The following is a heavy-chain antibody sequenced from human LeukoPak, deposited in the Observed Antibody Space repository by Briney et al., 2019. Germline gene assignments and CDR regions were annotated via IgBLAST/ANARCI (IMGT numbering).Heavy chain of an antibody. CDR1: GYTFTSYG. V-gene: IGHV1-18*01. CDR3: ARHDYYDSSGYQPIPYYYGMDV. CDR2: ISAYNGNT. D-gene: IGHD3-22*01. Sequence: ASVKVSCKASGYTFTSYGISWVRQAPGQGLEWMGWISAYNGNTNYAQKLQGRVTMTTDTSTSTAYMELRSLRSDDTAVYYCARHDYYDSSGYQPIPYYYGMDVWGQGTTVTVPS. J-gene: IGHJ6*02.